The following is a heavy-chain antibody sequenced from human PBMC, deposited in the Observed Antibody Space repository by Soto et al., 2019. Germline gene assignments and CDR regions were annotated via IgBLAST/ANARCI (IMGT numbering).Heavy chain of an antibody. CDR3: ARELNEFWSGRYYCYGLAV. J-gene: IGHJ6*02. Sequence: APEKELERVSYNSSRSSTIYYANSVKGRLTISRDKSKHSLYLQMNSLRDVDTAVYYCARELNEFWSGRYYCYGLAVWAQGTTVPVSS. V-gene: IGHV3-48*02. CDR2: NSSRSSTI. D-gene: IGHD3-3*01.